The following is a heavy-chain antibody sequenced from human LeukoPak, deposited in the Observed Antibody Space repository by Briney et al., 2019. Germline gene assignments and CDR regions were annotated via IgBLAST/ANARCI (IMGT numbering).Heavy chain of an antibody. J-gene: IGHJ4*02. D-gene: IGHD3-22*01. CDR2: ISGSGEST. V-gene: IGHV3-23*01. CDR1: GFSFSTYG. Sequence: GGSLRLSCGASGFSFSTYGMTWVRQAPGKGLEWVSGISGSGESTYYADSVKGRFTISRDNSKKTLNLQMNSLRAEDTAVYYCAKEYDRSGYQGTGFDYWGQGTLVTVSS. CDR3: AKEYDRSGYQGTGFDY.